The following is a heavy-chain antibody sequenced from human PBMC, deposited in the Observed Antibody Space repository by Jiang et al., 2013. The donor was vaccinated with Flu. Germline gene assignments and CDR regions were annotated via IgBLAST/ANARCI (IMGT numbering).Heavy chain of an antibody. CDR1: AYIFSSYW. V-gene: IGHV5-51*01. CDR2: IYSVDSDT. D-gene: IGHD4/OR15-4a*01. Sequence: GAEVKKPGESLKISCKGSAYIFSSYWIAWVRQMPGRGLEWMGIIYSVDSDTKYSPSFQGQVTISADRSISTAYLHWSTLKASDTAMYYCARSKYGGNPFYFDDLGQGTLVTVSP. CDR3: ARSKYGGNPFYFDD. J-gene: IGHJ4*02.